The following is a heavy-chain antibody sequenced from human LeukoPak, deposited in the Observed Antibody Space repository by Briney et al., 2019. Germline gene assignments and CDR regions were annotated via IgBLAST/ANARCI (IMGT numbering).Heavy chain of an antibody. J-gene: IGHJ6*03. V-gene: IGHV5-51*01. D-gene: IGHD6-6*01. CDR3: ARHVRQLVRTGFGYYYYMDV. Sequence: GESLKISCKGSGYSFTSYWIGWVRQMPGKGLEWMGIIYPGDSDTRYSPSFQGQVTISADKSISTAYLQWSSLKASDTAMYYCARHVRQLVRTGFGYYYYMDVWGKGTTVTVSS. CDR1: GYSFTSYW. CDR2: IYPGDSDT.